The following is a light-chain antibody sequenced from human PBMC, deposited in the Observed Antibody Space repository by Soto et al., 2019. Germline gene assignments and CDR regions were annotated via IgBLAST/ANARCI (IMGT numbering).Light chain of an antibody. CDR1: QSVGDY. J-gene: IGKJ5*01. V-gene: IGKV3-11*01. Sequence: ETVVTQSPATLSLSPGERASLSCRASQSVGDYLAWYQQKPGQAPRLLIYDASNRAAGVPYRFRGSGSGTDFTLTISSVEPEDFGVYYCQQRSDWPPITFGQGTRLEIK. CDR2: DAS. CDR3: QQRSDWPPIT.